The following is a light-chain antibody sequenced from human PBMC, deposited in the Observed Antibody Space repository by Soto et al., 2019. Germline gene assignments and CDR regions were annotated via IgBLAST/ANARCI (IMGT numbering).Light chain of an antibody. Sequence: EVVLTQSPATLSLSPGERATLSFRASQSVSSYLAWYQQKPDQTPRLLIYDASNTATGIPARFSGSGAGTDFTLTISSLEPEDFAVYYCQQHSTLPPAFGGGTKVEIK. J-gene: IGKJ4*01. CDR2: DAS. V-gene: IGKV3-11*01. CDR3: QQHSTLPPA. CDR1: QSVSSY.